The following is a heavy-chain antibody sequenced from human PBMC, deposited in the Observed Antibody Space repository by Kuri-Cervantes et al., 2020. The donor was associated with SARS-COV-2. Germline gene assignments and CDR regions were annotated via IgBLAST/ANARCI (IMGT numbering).Heavy chain of an antibody. CDR3: ARHRGRIAARFYYMDV. CDR2: IYYSGST. D-gene: IGHD6-6*01. Sequence: SETLSLTCTVSGGSISSHYWSWIRQPPGKGLEWIGYIYYSGSTNYNPSLKSRVTISVDTSKNQFSLKLSSVTAADTAVYYCARHRGRIAARFYYMDVWGKGTTVTVSS. CDR1: GGSISSHY. V-gene: IGHV4-59*08. J-gene: IGHJ6*03.